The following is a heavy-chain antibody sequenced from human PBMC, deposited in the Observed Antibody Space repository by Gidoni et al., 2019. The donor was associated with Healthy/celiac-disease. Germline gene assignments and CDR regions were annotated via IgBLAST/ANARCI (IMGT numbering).Heavy chain of an antibody. D-gene: IGHD3-10*01. CDR3: ARDRLGGWFGDYDAFDI. CDR2: IYYSGST. CDR1: GGSISSGGYY. J-gene: IGHJ3*02. V-gene: IGHV4-31*03. Sequence: QVQLQESGPGLVKPSQTLSLTCTVSGGSISSGGYYWSWIRQHPGKGLEWIGYIYYSGSTYYNPSLKSRVTISVDTSKNQFSLKLSSVTAADTAVYYCARDRLGGWFGDYDAFDIWGQGTMVTVSS.